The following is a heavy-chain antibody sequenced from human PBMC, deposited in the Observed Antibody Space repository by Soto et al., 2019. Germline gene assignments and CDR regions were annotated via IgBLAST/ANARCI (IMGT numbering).Heavy chain of an antibody. CDR2: ISGSGGST. J-gene: IGHJ4*02. D-gene: IGHD3-22*01. V-gene: IGHV3-23*01. Sequence: GGSLRLSCAASGFTFSSYAMSWVRQAPGKGLEWVSAISGSGGSTYYADSVKGRFTISRDNSKNTLYLQMNSLRAEDTAVYYCAKDLMLGAYDSSGYMVSFDYWGQGTLVTVSS. CDR3: AKDLMLGAYDSSGYMVSFDY. CDR1: GFTFSSYA.